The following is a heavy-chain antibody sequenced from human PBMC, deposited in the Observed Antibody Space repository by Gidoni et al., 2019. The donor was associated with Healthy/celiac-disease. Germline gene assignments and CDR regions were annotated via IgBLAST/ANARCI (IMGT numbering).Heavy chain of an antibody. CDR1: GFTFSSYA. V-gene: IGHV3-23*01. D-gene: IGHD3-10*01. CDR2: ISGSGGST. CDR3: AKALWFGELFPYDY. Sequence: EVQLLESGGGLVQPGGSLNLPCAASGFTFSSYAMSWVRQAPGKGLEWVSAISGSGGSTYYADSVKGRFTISRDNSKNTLYLQMNSLRAEDTAVYYCAKALWFGELFPYDYWGQGTLVTVSS. J-gene: IGHJ4*02.